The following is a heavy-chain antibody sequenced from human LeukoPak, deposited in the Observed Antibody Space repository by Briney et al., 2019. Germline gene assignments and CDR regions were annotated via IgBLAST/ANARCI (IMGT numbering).Heavy chain of an antibody. CDR3: AKDIRLRVAGLFDY. CDR1: GFTFSSYG. Sequence: GGSLRLSCAASGFTFSSYGMHWVRQAPGKGLEWVAFIRYDGSNKYYADSVKGRFTISRDNSKNTLYLQMNSLRAEDTAVYYCAKDIRLRVAGLFDYWGQGTLVTVSS. V-gene: IGHV3-30*02. CDR2: IRYDGSNK. J-gene: IGHJ4*02. D-gene: IGHD6-19*01.